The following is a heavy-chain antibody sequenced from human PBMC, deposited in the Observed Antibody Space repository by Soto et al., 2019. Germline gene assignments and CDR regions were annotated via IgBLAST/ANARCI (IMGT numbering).Heavy chain of an antibody. CDR2: IFPSDSDT. J-gene: IGHJ5*02. D-gene: IGHD3-22*01. CDR1: GYRFTSYW. CDR3: ARKDKSGYFNWFDP. Sequence: PGESLKIFCRTSGYRFTSYWIAWVRQMPGKGLEWMGIIFPSDSDTRYSPSFQGQVTISADRSTSTVFLQWASLKASDTAVYFCARKDKSGYFNWFDPWGRGTLVTVSS. V-gene: IGHV5-51*01.